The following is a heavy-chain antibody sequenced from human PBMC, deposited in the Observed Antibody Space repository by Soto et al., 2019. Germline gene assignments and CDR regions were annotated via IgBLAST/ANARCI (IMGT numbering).Heavy chain of an antibody. CDR3: ARENGWEMGFDY. D-gene: IGHD6-19*01. CDR1: GYPFTSYG. CDR2: TSGYNGNT. Sequence: QVQLVQSGAEVKKPGAAVKVSCRASGYPFTSYGISGVRQPPGKGLGWMGWTSGYNGNTNYAQKLQGRVTMTTDTSTSTAYMELRSLRSDDTAVYYCARENGWEMGFDYWGQGTLVTVSS. J-gene: IGHJ4*02. V-gene: IGHV1-18*01.